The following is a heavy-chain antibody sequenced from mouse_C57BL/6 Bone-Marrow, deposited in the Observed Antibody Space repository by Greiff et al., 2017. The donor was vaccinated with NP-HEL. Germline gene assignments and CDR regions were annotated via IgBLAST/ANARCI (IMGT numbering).Heavy chain of an antibody. J-gene: IGHJ4*01. Sequence: VQLHQPGAELVKPGASVRMSCKASGYTFTSYWITWVKQRPGQGLEWIGDIYPGSGSTNYNEKFKSKATLTVDTSSSTAYMQLSSLTSEDSAVYYCAGDYDGYYAMDYWGQGTSVTVSS. CDR2: IYPGSGST. CDR3: AGDYDGYYAMDY. D-gene: IGHD2-4*01. V-gene: IGHV1-55*01. CDR1: GYTFTSYW.